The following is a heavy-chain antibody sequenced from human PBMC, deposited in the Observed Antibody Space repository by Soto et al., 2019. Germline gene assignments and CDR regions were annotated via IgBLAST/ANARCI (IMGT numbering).Heavy chain of an antibody. CDR2: ISTYNGNT. J-gene: IGHJ6*02. D-gene: IGHD1-26*01. V-gene: IGHV1-18*04. Sequence: QVHLVQSGAEVRKPGASVAVSCKASGYTFTSYGVSWVRQAPGQGLEWMGWISTYNGNTIYAQKFQGRVTKSTHTSAKIADMKLRRLRSDDTAVYYCAVEHHYGGSSYGMDVLGQGTTVAVSS. CDR3: AVEHHYGGSSYGMDV. CDR1: GYTFTSYG.